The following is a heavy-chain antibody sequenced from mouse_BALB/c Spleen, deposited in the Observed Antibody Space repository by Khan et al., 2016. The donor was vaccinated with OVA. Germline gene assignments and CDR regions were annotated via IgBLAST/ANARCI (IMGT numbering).Heavy chain of an antibody. V-gene: IGHV1-20*02. CDR3: ASICGSNFEY. Sequence: EVQLQQSGPELVKPGASVKISCKASGYSFTGYFMHWVMQSHGKSLEWIGRINPHFGETFYNQKFKDKATLTVDESSSTAHMELRSLASEDSAVYFCASICGSNFEYWGQGTTLTVSS. CDR1: GYSFTGYF. D-gene: IGHD1-1*01. CDR2: INPHFGET. J-gene: IGHJ2*01.